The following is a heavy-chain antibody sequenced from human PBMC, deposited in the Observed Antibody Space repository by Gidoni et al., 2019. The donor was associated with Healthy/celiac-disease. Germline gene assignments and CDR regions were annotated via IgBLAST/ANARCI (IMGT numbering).Heavy chain of an antibody. Sequence: QVQLPESGPGLVKPSETLSPTCTAPAGSISSYYWSWIRQPPGKGLEWIGYIYYSGSTNYNPSLKSRVTISVDTSKNQFSLKLSSVTAADTAVYYCARSSPGVVPFDYWGQGTLVTVSS. J-gene: IGHJ4*02. V-gene: IGHV4-59*08. CDR1: AGSISSYY. CDR3: ARSSPGVVPFDY. D-gene: IGHD2-15*01. CDR2: IYYSGST.